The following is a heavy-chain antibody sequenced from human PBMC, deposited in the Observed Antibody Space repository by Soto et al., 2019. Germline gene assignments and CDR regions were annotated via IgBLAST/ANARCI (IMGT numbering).Heavy chain of an antibody. Sequence: QVQLVESGGGVVQPGRSLRLSCAASGFTFSSYAMHWVRQAPGKGLEWVAVISYDGSNKYYADSVKGRFTISRDNSKNTLYLQMNSLRAEDTAVYYCARTREMATITQRGDYFDYWGQGTLVTVSS. V-gene: IGHV3-30-3*01. J-gene: IGHJ4*02. CDR1: GFTFSSYA. D-gene: IGHD5-12*01. CDR2: ISYDGSNK. CDR3: ARTREMATITQRGDYFDY.